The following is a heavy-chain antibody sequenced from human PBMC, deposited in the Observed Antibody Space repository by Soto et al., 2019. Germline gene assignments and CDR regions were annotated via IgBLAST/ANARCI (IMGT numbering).Heavy chain of an antibody. CDR1: GFTFSSYS. CDR2: ISYRSDYI. V-gene: IGHV3-21*06. CDR3: ARAPLFVGYYYYMDV. J-gene: IGHJ6*03. Sequence: EVQLVESGGGLVKPGGSLRLSCEASGFTFSSYSMNWVRQAPGKGLEWVSSISYRSDYIYADSVKGRFTISRDNAKNSLYLQMNSLRAEETAVYFCARAPLFVGYYYYMDVWGKGTTVTVSS. D-gene: IGHD2-2*03.